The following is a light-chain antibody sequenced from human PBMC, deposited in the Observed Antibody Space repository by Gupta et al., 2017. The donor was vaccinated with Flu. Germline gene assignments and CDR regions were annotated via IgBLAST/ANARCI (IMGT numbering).Light chain of an antibody. CDR3: SSYTSSSTVV. CDR2: EVS. CDR1: SSDVGGYNY. V-gene: IGLV2-14*01. J-gene: IGLJ2*01. Sequence: QSALTQPASVSGSPGQSITISCTGTSSDVGGYNYVSWYQQHPGKAPNLMIYEVSNRPAGVSSLFSGSKAGNTASLTISGLQAEDDADYYCSSYTSSSTVVFGGGTKLTVL.